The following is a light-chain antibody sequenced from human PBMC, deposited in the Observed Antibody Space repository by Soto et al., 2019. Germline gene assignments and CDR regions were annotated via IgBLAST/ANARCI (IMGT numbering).Light chain of an antibody. CDR3: HQYNKWPPGT. Sequence: EIVMTQSPVTLYVSPGERATLSCRASQSVGTNLAWYQQKPGQAPRLLIYGASTRATGCPARFGGSGSGTEFTLTISSLQSEDFALYYCHQYNKWPPGTFGQGTKVEIK. CDR2: GAS. V-gene: IGKV3-15*01. CDR1: QSVGTN. J-gene: IGKJ1*01.